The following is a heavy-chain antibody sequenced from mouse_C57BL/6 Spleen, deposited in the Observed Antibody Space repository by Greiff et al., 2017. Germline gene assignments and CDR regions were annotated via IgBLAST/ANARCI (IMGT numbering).Heavy chain of an antibody. CDR1: GFTFSSYA. CDR3: ASLYYGNVCAMDY. Sequence: EVKLVESGGGLVKPGGSLKLSCAASGFTFSSYAMSWVRQTPEKRLEWVATISDGGSYTYYPDNVKGRFTISRDNAKNNLYLQMSHLKSEDTAVYYCASLYYGNVCAMDYWGQGTSVTVSS. V-gene: IGHV5-4*03. D-gene: IGHD2-1*01. CDR2: ISDGGSYT. J-gene: IGHJ4*01.